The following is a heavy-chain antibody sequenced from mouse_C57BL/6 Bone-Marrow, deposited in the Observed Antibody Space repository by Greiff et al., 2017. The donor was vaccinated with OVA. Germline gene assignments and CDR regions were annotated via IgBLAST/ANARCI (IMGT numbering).Heavy chain of an antibody. CDR2: IDPSDSYT. CDR3: AKDSSGYDYAMDY. CDR1: GYTFTSYW. Sequence: QVQLQHPGAELVMPGASVKLSCKASGYTFTSYWMHWVKQRPGQGLEWIGEIDPSDSYTNYNQKFKGKSTLTVDKSSSTAYMQLSSLTSEDSAVYYCAKDSSGYDYAMDYWGQGTSVTVSS. V-gene: IGHV1-69*01. D-gene: IGHD3-2*02. J-gene: IGHJ4*01.